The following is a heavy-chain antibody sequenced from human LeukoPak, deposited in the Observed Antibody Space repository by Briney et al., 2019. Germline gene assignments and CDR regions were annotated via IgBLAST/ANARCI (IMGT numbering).Heavy chain of an antibody. CDR2: INPSGGST. CDR1: GYTFTSYY. D-gene: IGHD4-23*01. Sequence: ASVKVSCKASGYTFTSYYMHWVRQAPGQGLEWMGIINPSGGSTSYAQRFQGGVTMTRDTSTSTVYMELSSLRSEDTAVYYCARDPIMTTVASLSYWYFDLWGRGTLVTVSS. CDR3: ARDPIMTTVASLSYWYFDL. V-gene: IGHV1-46*01. J-gene: IGHJ2*01.